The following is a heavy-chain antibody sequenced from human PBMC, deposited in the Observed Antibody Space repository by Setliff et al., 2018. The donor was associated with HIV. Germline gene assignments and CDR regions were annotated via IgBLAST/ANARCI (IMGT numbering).Heavy chain of an antibody. D-gene: IGHD2-15*01. CDR2: IYHSGST. V-gene: IGHV4-38-2*02. CDR3: ARAMVVVAAPLDAFDI. Sequence: SETLSLTCTVSGYSISSGYYWGWIRQPPGKGLEWIGSIYHSGSTYYNPSLKSRVTISVDTSKNQFSLKLGSVTAADTAVYYCARAMVVVAAPLDAFDIWGQGTMVTVSS. CDR1: GYSISSGYY. J-gene: IGHJ3*02.